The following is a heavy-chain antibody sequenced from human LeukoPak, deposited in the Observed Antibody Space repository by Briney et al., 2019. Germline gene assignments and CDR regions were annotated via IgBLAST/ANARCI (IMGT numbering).Heavy chain of an antibody. Sequence: SETLSLTCAVYGGSFSGYYWSWIRQPPGKGLEWIGEINHSGSTYYNPSLKSRVTISVDTSKNQFSLKLSSVTAADTAVYYCARVRGYSSSSSVLDYWGQGTLVTVSS. J-gene: IGHJ4*02. V-gene: IGHV4-34*01. CDR1: GGSFSGYY. CDR3: ARVRGYSSSSSVLDY. CDR2: INHSGST. D-gene: IGHD6-6*01.